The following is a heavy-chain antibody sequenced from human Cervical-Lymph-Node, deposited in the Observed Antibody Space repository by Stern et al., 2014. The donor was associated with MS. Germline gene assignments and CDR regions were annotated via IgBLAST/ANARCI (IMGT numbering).Heavy chain of an antibody. J-gene: IGHJ6*02. V-gene: IGHV1-46*01. CDR1: GYTFTSYY. CDR2: INPSGGST. Sequence: VQLEESGAEVKKPGASVKVSCKASGYTFTSYYMHWVRQAPGQGLEWMGIINPSGGSTSYAQKFQGRVTMTRDTSTSTVYMELSSLRSEDTAVYYCASPRAGYYYYYGMDVWGQGTTVTVSS. CDR3: ASPRAGYYYYYGMDV.